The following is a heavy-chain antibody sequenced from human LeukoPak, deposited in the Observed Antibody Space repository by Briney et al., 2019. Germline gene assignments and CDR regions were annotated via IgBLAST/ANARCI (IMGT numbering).Heavy chain of an antibody. V-gene: IGHV4-61*02. D-gene: IGHD5-12*01. CDR2: IYSSGNT. J-gene: IGHJ2*01. CDR3: VRSNSGYDFYWYFDL. Sequence: SETLSLTCTVSGDPINSGSYYWSWIRQPAGKGLGWIGRIYSSGNTKYNPSLKSRVTVSADTSKNQFSLKLNSVTAAHTAMYYCVRSNSGYDFYWYFDLWGRGTLVTVSS. CDR1: GDPINSGSYY.